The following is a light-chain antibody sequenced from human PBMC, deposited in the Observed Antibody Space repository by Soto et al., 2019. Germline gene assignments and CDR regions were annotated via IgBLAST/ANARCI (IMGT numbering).Light chain of an antibody. CDR2: KAS. V-gene: IGKV1-5*03. J-gene: IGKJ4*01. Sequence: DIQMTQFPSTLSASVGDRVTITCRASQSIRSWLAWYQQKPGKAPNLLIYKASSLPSGVPSRFSGSGYGTGFTLTISSLQHDDIATYYCQQYDSYSTFGGGTKVQIK. CDR3: QQYDSYST. CDR1: QSIRSW.